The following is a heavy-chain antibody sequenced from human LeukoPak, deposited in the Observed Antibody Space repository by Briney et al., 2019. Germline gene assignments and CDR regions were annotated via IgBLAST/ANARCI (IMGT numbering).Heavy chain of an antibody. D-gene: IGHD3-10*01. CDR3: ARDPPIGGADVFDI. J-gene: IGHJ3*02. CDR2: MNPNSGGT. Sequence: ASLKVSCKAAGYTXTGYYMHWVRQAPGQGLEWMGWMNPNSGGTNYAQKFQGRVTMTRDTSISTAYMELSRLTSDDTAVYYCARDPPIGGADVFDIWGQGTMVTVSS. CDR1: GYTXTGYY. V-gene: IGHV1-2*02.